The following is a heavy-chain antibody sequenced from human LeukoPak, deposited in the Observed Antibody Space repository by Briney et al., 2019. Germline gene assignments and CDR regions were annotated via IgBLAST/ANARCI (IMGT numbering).Heavy chain of an antibody. J-gene: IGHJ4*02. V-gene: IGHV3-48*01. CDR3: ARDRGYCTGGSCYRYFET. CDR1: GFSFSSYR. CDR2: ISHTGDTQ. Sequence: PGGSLRLSCAASGFSFSSYRISWVRQAPGKGLEWVSYISHTGDTQYYADSVKGLLTISRDNAKNSGYLQMNTLRAEDTAVYYCARDRGYCTGGSCYRYFETWGQGTLVTVSS. D-gene: IGHD2-15*01.